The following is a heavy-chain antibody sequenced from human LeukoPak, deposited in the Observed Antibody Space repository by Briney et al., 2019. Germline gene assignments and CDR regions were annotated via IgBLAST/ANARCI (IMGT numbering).Heavy chain of an antibody. Sequence: GSLRLSCAASGFTFSSYAMSWVRQAPGKGLEWVSAISGSGGSTYYADSVKGRFTISRDNSKNTLYLQMNSLRAEDTAVYYCAKGSGWYGYRDYWGQGTLVTVSS. CDR1: GFTFSSYA. CDR3: AKGSGWYGYRDY. V-gene: IGHV3-23*01. CDR2: ISGSGGST. D-gene: IGHD6-19*01. J-gene: IGHJ4*02.